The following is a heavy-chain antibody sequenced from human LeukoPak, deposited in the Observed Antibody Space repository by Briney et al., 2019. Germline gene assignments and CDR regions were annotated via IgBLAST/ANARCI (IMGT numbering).Heavy chain of an antibody. CDR2: INHSGST. Sequence: PSETLSLTCAVYGGSFSGYYWSWIRQPPGKGLEWIGEINHSGSTNYNPSLKSRVTISVDTSKNQFSLKLSSVTAADTAVYYCARGRGYYDSSGYRYWGQGTLVTVSS. J-gene: IGHJ4*02. CDR1: GGSFSGYY. CDR3: ARGRGYYDSSGYRY. V-gene: IGHV4-34*01. D-gene: IGHD3-22*01.